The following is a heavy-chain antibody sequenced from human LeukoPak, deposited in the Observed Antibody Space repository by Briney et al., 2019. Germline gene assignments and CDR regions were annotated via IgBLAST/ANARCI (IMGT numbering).Heavy chain of an antibody. D-gene: IGHD3-9*01. CDR3: AATLWGYGNDWSSFDY. J-gene: IGHJ4*02. Sequence: GGSLRLSCAASGFTVTNNYVSWVRQAPGKGLEWVSVIYSGGSAYYADSVKGRFTVSRDIAKNTLYLQMNSLRAEDTALYYCAATLWGYGNDWSSFDYWGQGTLVTVSS. CDR2: IYSGGSA. CDR1: GFTVTNNY. V-gene: IGHV3-53*01.